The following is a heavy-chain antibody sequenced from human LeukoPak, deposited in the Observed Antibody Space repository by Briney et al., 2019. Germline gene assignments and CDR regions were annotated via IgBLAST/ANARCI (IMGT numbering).Heavy chain of an antibody. J-gene: IGHJ3*02. Sequence: ASVKVSCKASGYTFGAYFIHWVRQAPGQGLEWMGGIIPIFGTANYAQKFQGRVTITADESTSTAYMELSSLRSEDTAVYYCAREGLLRYFDWSYYGQRRAFDIWGQGTMVTVSS. CDR1: GYTFGAYF. CDR3: AREGLLRYFDWSYYGQRRAFDI. CDR2: IIPIFGTA. D-gene: IGHD3-9*01. V-gene: IGHV1-69*13.